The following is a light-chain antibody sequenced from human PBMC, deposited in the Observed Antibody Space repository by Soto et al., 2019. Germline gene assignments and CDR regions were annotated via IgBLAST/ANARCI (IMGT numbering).Light chain of an antibody. CDR2: EVS. V-gene: IGLV2-8*01. J-gene: IGLJ3*02. CDR1: SSDVGGYNY. Sequence: QSVLTQPPSASGSPGQSVTISCTGTSSDVGGYNYVSWYQQHPGKAPKLMIYEVSKRPSGVPDRFSGSKSGNTASLTVSGLQGDDEDDYCCSSYAGSNNLVFGGGTKVTVL. CDR3: SSYAGSNNLV.